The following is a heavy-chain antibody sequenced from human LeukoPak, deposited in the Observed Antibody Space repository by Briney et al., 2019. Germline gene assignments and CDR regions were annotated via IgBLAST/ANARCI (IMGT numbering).Heavy chain of an antibody. CDR2: IRTEDYDGAT. D-gene: IGHD3-16*01. CDR1: GFTFGDYA. V-gene: IGHV3-49*04. Sequence: PGGSLRLSCAASGFTFGDYAMSWVRQAPGKGLEWVGFIRTEDYDGATDYGASVKGRFTISRDDSKNIAYLQTNSLNTEDTGIYFCTRIFGYYYFYMDVWGKGTTVIVSS. J-gene: IGHJ6*03. CDR3: TRIFGYYYFYMDV.